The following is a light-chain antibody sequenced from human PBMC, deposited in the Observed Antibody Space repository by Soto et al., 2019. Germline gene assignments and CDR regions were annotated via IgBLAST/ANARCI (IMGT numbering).Light chain of an antibody. CDR1: QSISSY. J-gene: IGKJ4*01. Sequence: DIQMTQSPSSLSASVGDRVTITCRASQSISSYLNWYQQKPGKAPKLLTYAASSLKSGVPSRFSGNGSGTEFTLTISSLQPDDFATYYCQQYNSYSPSTFGGGTKVDI. CDR3: QQYNSYSPST. CDR2: AAS. V-gene: IGKV1-5*01.